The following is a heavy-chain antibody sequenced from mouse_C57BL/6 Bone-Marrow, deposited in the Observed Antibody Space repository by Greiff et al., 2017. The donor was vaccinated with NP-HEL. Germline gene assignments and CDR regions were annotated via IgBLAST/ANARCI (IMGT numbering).Heavy chain of an antibody. Sequence: EVQGVESGGDLVKPGGSLKLSCAASGFTFSSYGMSWVRQTPDKRLEWVATISSGGSYTYYPDSVKGRFTISRDNAKNTLYLQMSSLKSEDTAMYYCARHYYSNYFDYWGQGTPLTVSS. V-gene: IGHV5-6*01. CDR1: GFTFSSYG. D-gene: IGHD2-5*01. J-gene: IGHJ2*01. CDR2: ISSGGSYT. CDR3: ARHYYSNYFDY.